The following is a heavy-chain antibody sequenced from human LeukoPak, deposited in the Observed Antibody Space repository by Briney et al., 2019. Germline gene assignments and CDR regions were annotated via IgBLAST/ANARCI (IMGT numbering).Heavy chain of an antibody. J-gene: IGHJ2*01. CDR1: GYTFTTYA. CDR3: ARVALGSWYFDL. D-gene: IGHD2-15*01. Sequence: ASVKVSCKASGYTFTTYAISWVRQAPGQGLERMGWISTYNGNTNYAQKFQGRVTLTTDTSTSTAYMDLRSLRSDDTAVYHCARVALGSWYFDLWGRGTLVTVSS. CDR2: ISTYNGNT. V-gene: IGHV1-18*01.